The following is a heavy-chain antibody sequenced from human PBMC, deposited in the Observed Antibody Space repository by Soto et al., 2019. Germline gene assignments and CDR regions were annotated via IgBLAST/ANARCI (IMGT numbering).Heavy chain of an antibody. CDR3: ARKIQLWLRT. J-gene: IGHJ5*02. CDR1: GGSFSGYY. V-gene: IGHV4-34*01. CDR2: INHSGST. Sequence: PXESLSLTCAVYGGSFSGYYWSWIRQPPGKGLEWIGEINHSGSTNYNPSLKSRVTISVDTSKNQFSLKLSSVTAADTAVYYCARKIQLWLRTWGQGTLVTVSS. D-gene: IGHD5-18*01.